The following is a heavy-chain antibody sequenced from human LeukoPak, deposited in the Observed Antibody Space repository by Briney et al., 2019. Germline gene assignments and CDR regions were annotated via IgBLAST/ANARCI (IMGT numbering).Heavy chain of an antibody. CDR1: GGSISSSSYY. J-gene: IGHJ4*02. Sequence: PSETLSLTCTVSGGSISSSSYYWGWIRQPPGKALEWIGSIYYSGSTYYNPSLKSRVTISVDTSKNQFSLKLSSVTAADTAVYYCARGTIVAPYIDYWGQGTLVTVSS. CDR2: IYYSGST. CDR3: ARGTIVAPYIDY. D-gene: IGHD5-12*01. V-gene: IGHV4-39*07.